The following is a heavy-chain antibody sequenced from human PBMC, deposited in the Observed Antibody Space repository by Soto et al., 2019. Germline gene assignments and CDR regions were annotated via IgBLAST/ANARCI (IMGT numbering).Heavy chain of an antibody. CDR1: GGSISSYY. D-gene: IGHD6-19*01. CDR2: IYYSGST. CDR3: ARLEGGWYEGDDAFDI. V-gene: IGHV4-59*01. Sequence: SETLSLTCTVSGGSISSYYWSWIRQPPGKGLEWIGYIYYSGSTNYNPSLKSRVTISVDTSKNQFSLKLSSVTAADTAVYYCARLEGGWYEGDDAFDIWGQGTMVTVSS. J-gene: IGHJ3*02.